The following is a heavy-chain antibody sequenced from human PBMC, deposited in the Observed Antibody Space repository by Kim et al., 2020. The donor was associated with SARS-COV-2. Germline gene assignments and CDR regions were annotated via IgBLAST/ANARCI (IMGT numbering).Heavy chain of an antibody. CDR3: ARGGLYYGSGRSFDY. CDR2: INHSGST. CDR1: GGSFSGYY. D-gene: IGHD3-10*01. V-gene: IGHV4-34*01. Sequence: SETLSLTCAVYGGSFSGYYWSWIRQPPGKGLEWIGEINHSGSTNYNPSLKSRVTISVDTSKNQFSLKLSSVTAADTAVYYCARGGLYYGSGRSFDYWGQGTLVTVSS. J-gene: IGHJ4*02.